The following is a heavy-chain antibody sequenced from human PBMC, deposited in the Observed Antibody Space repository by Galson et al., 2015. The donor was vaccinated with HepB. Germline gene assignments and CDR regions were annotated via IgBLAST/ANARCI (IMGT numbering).Heavy chain of an antibody. V-gene: IGHV3-30*18. CDR2: ISYDGSNK. CDR3: AKEQCSGGSCYRFATPFDY. CDR1: GFTFSSYG. Sequence: SLRLSCAASGFTFSSYGMHWVRQAPGKGLEWVAVISYDGSNKYYADSVKGRFTISRDNSKNTLYLQMNSLRAEDTAVYYCAKEQCSGGSCYRFATPFDYWGQGTLGTVSS. D-gene: IGHD2-15*01. J-gene: IGHJ4*02.